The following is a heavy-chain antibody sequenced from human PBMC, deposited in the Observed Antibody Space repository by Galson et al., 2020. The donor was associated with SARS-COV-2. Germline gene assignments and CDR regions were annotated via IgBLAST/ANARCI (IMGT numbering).Heavy chain of an antibody. CDR1: GGSISSGYW. Sequence: ASETLSLTCAVSGGSISSGYWWSWVRQPPGKGLEWIGEIYQTGSTHYNPSLRSRLSISIDNSKNQFSLNLSSVTAADTAVYYCATTQSNWGGAYWGQGTLVTVSS. D-gene: IGHD7-27*01. CDR2: IYQTGST. V-gene: IGHV4-4*02. J-gene: IGHJ4*02. CDR3: ATTQSNWGGAY.